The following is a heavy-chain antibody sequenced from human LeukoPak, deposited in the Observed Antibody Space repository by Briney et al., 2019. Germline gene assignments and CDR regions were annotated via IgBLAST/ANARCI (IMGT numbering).Heavy chain of an antibody. V-gene: IGHV3-30*18. D-gene: IGHD4-17*01. CDR3: AKGGASVTRYVDY. J-gene: IGHJ4*02. CDR2: MSNSGENT. CDR1: GFTFSSYS. Sequence: PGGSLRLSCAASGFTFSSYSMQWVRQTPGKGLEWVGIMSNSGENTFYGEAVKGRFTISRDNSQNTLHLQMNSLRPEDTAVYYCAKGGASVTRYVDYWGQGTLVTVSS.